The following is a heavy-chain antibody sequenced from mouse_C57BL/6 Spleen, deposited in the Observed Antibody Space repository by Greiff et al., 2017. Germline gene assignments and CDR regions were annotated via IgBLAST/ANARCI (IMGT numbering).Heavy chain of an antibody. J-gene: IGHJ4*01. D-gene: IGHD2-4*01. CDR2: INPSNGGT. Sequence: VQLQQPGTELVKPGASVKLSCKASGYTFTSYWMHWVKQRPGQGLEWIGNINPSNGGTNYNEKFKSKATLTVDKSSSTAYMQLSSLTSEDSAVYYCARWRLRDYYAMDYWGQGTSVTVSS. V-gene: IGHV1-53*01. CDR1: GYTFTSYW. CDR3: ARWRLRDYYAMDY.